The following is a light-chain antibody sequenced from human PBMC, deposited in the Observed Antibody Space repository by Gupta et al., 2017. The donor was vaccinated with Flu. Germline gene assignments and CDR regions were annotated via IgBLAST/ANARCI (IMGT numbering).Light chain of an antibody. Sequence: DIQMTQSPSSLSASVGDRVMITCRASQNIKNFLKWLQQKPGKAPKVLIYSASNLQSGVPSRFSGSGSVTDFTLTIINLQPEDFATYYCRQSYTTALTFGGWTTVEI. CDR1: QNIKNF. CDR2: SAS. J-gene: IGKJ4*01. CDR3: RQSYTTALT. V-gene: IGKV1-39*01.